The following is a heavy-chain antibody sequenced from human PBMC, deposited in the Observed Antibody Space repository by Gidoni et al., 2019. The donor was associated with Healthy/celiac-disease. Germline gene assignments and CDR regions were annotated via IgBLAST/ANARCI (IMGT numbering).Heavy chain of an antibody. Sequence: EVQLVESGGGLVQPGGSLRLSCAASGFTFSSYWMSWVRQAPGKGLEGVANIKQDGSEKYYVDSVKGRFTISRDNAKNSLYLQMNSLRAEDTAVYYCARRTPNLRMSSGWYFDYWGQGTLVTVSS. D-gene: IGHD6-19*01. CDR2: IKQDGSEK. CDR1: GFTFSSYW. V-gene: IGHV3-7*01. J-gene: IGHJ4*02. CDR3: ARRTPNLRMSSGWYFDY.